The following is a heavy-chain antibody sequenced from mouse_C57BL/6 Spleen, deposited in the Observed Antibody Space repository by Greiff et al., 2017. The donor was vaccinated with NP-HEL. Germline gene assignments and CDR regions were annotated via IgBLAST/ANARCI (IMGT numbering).Heavy chain of an antibody. J-gene: IGHJ2*01. Sequence: QVQLQQSGAELVRPGTSVKVSCKASGYAFTNYLIEWVKQRPGQGLEWIGVINPGSGGTNYNEKFKGKATLTAEKSSSTAYMQLSSLTSEDSAVYFCAAGGITTVVATDYWGQGTTLTVSS. D-gene: IGHD1-1*01. CDR3: AAGGITTVVATDY. CDR2: INPGSGGT. V-gene: IGHV1-54*01. CDR1: GYAFTNYL.